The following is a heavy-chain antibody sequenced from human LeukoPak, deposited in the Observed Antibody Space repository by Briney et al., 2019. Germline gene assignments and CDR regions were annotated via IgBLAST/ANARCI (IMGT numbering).Heavy chain of an antibody. J-gene: IGHJ5*02. CDR1: GYTFTGHY. CDR2: INPNSGGT. CDR3: ARTYCSGGSCYPNWFDP. Sequence: ASVKVSCKASGYTFTGHYMHWVRQAPGQGLEWMGWINPNSGGTNFAQKFQGRVTMTRDTSISTAYMELSRLRSDDTAVYYCARTYCSGGSCYPNWFDPWGQGTLVTVSS. V-gene: IGHV1-2*02. D-gene: IGHD2-15*01.